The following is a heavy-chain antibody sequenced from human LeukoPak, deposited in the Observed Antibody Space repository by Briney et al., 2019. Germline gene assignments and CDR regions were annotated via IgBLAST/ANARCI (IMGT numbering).Heavy chain of an antibody. CDR1: GDSVSSNSAA. J-gene: IGHJ4*02. V-gene: IGHV6-1*01. CDR3: ARAPGQWLAYFDY. D-gene: IGHD6-19*01. CDR2: TYYRAKWYN. Sequence: SRTLSLTCAISGDSVSSNSAAWNWIRQSPSSGLEWLGGTYYRAKWYNCYAVSVKSRITINPDTSKNQFSLQLNSVTPEDTAVYYCARAPGQWLAYFDYWGQGTLVTVSS.